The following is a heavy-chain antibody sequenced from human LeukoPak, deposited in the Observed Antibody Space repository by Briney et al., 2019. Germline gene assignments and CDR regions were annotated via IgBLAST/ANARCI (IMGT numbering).Heavy chain of an antibody. CDR3: ARDGGVIRFGGQDV. Sequence: GGSLRLSCAASGFTFSDFWLSWVRQAPGKGLEWVANMNRDGSEKNYVDSMKGRITISRDNAKNSLYLQMNSLRVEDTAVYYCARDGGVIRFGGQDVWGQGTTVTVSS. J-gene: IGHJ6*02. CDR2: MNRDGSEK. D-gene: IGHD3-16*01. CDR1: GFTFSDFW. V-gene: IGHV3-7*01.